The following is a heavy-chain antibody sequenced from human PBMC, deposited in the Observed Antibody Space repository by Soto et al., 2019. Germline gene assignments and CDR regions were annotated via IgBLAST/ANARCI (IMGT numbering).Heavy chain of an antibody. CDR1: GGAFSGFD. D-gene: IGHD2-21*02. CDR3: GTYGRDDYGKNNWFDP. V-gene: IGHV4-34*01. Sequence: PSETLSLTCAVSGGAFSGFDWSWIRQSPGKGLEWIGEVHRRGSLNYNPSLKSRVTISQDISKRQLSLRLTSVTAADTGVYFCGTYGRDDYGKNNWFDPWGPGTLVTVSS. J-gene: IGHJ5*02. CDR2: VHRRGSL.